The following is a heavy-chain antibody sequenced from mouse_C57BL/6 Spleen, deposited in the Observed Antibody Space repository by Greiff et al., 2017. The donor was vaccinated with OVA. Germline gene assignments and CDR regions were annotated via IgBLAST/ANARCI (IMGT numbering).Heavy chain of an antibody. Sequence: QVQLQQSGPELVKPGASVKISCKASGYAFSSSWMNWVKQRPGKGLEWIGRIYPGDGDTNYNGKFKGKATLTADKSSSTAYMQLSSLTSEDSAVYFCARLYYGSYYFDYWGQGTTLTVSS. D-gene: IGHD1-1*01. J-gene: IGHJ2*01. CDR1: GYAFSSSW. V-gene: IGHV1-82*01. CDR3: ARLYYGSYYFDY. CDR2: IYPGDGDT.